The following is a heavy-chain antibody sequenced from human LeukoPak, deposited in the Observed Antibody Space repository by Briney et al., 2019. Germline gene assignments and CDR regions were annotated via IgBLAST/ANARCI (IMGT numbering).Heavy chain of an antibody. CDR3: ARKTVAGIDY. CDR2: IYYSGST. Sequence: SETLSLTCTVSGGSISSSSYYWSWIRQPPGKGLEWIGYIYYSGSTNYNPSLKSRVTISVDTSKNQFSLKLSSVTAADTAVYYCARKTVAGIDYWGQGTLVTVSS. CDR1: GGSISSSSYY. D-gene: IGHD6-19*01. V-gene: IGHV4-61*01. J-gene: IGHJ4*02.